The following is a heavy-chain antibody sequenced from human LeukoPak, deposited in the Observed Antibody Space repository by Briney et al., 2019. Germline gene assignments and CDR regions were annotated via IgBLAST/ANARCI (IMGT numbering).Heavy chain of an antibody. Sequence: PGGSLRLSCAASGFTFSSYSMNWVRQAPGKGLEWVSYISSSSSTIYYADSVKGRFTISRDNAKNSLYLQMNSLRAEDTAVYYCAWGSGSYKLYYFDYWGQGTLVTVSS. CDR1: GFTFSSYS. D-gene: IGHD1-26*01. CDR2: ISSSSSTI. J-gene: IGHJ4*02. V-gene: IGHV3-48*01. CDR3: AWGSGSYKLYYFDY.